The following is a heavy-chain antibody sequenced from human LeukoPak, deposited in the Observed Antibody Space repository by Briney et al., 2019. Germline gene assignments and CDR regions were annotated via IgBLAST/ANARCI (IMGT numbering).Heavy chain of an antibody. CDR3: ARDWPTVIADF. Sequence: ASVKVSCKTSGYKFLSHGISWVRQAPGQGLEWQGWIRADNGDARFAQKFQGRFTMTTDTSTSTAHMELRSLRSDDTAVYYCARDWPTVIADFWGQGTLVTVSS. CDR1: GYKFLSHG. CDR2: IRADNGDA. D-gene: IGHD4-11*01. V-gene: IGHV1-18*04. J-gene: IGHJ1*01.